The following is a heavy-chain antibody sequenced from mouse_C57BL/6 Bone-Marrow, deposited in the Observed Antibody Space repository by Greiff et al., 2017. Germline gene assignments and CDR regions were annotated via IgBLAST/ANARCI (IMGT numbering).Heavy chain of an antibody. V-gene: IGHV1-81*01. J-gene: IGHJ4*01. CDR3: ARPRRRYAMDY. Sequence: VQLQQSGAELARPGASVKLSCKASGYTFTSYGISWVKQRTGQGLAWIGVIYPRSGNTYYNEKFKGKATLTADKSSSPAYMELRSLTSEDSAVYFCARPRRRYAMDYWGQGTSVTVSS. CDR1: GYTFTSYG. CDR2: IYPRSGNT.